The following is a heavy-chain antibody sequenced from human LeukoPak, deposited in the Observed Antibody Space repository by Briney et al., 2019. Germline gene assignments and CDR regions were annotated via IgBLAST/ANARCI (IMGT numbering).Heavy chain of an antibody. CDR1: GFTFSSFG. V-gene: IGHV3-30*02. Sequence: AGGSLRLSCAASGFTFSSFGMHWVRQAPGKGVEWVAFIRYDGTDKYYADSVKGRFTISRDNSKNTLYLQMNSLRPEDTAVYYCAPRVVVITAPFDYWGQGTLVTVSS. J-gene: IGHJ4*02. D-gene: IGHD2-21*01. CDR2: IRYDGTDK. CDR3: APRVVVITAPFDY.